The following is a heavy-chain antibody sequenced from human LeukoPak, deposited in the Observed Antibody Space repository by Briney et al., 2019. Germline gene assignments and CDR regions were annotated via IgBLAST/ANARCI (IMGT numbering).Heavy chain of an antibody. CDR1: GFTFSSYA. Sequence: GGSLRLSCAASGFTFSSYAMNWVRQAPGKGLEWVANIKQDGSEKYYVDSVKGRFTISRGNAKNSLYLQMNSLRAEDTAVYYCARVPGSYGPIPIWGQGTLVTVSS. CDR3: ARVPGSYGPIPI. CDR2: IKQDGSEK. D-gene: IGHD1-26*01. J-gene: IGHJ4*02. V-gene: IGHV3-7*01.